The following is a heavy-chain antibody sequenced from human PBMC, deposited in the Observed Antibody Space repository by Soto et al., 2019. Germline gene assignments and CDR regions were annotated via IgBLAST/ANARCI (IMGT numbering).Heavy chain of an antibody. D-gene: IGHD3-22*01. J-gene: IGHJ5*01. CDR2: IYYSGST. V-gene: IGHV4-59*08. CDR1: GGSISSYY. CDR3: ARLGGFYQSLDS. Sequence: TSDTLSLTCNVSGGSISSYYWSWIRQPPGKGLEWIGYIYYSGSTNYNPSLKSRVTISVDTSKNQFSLKLSSVTAADTAVYYCARLGGFYQSLDSWGQGTLVTVSS.